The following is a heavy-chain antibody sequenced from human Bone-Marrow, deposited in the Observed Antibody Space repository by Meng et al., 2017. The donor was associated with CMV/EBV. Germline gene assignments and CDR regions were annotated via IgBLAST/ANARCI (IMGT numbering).Heavy chain of an antibody. CDR2: IKQDGSEK. Sequence: GESLKISCAASGFTFSSYWMSWVRQAPGKGLEWVANIKQDGSEKYYVDSVKGRFTISRDNAKNSLFLQMNSLRAEDTAVYYCARVGCSSTSCYYRWLGVYYFDYWGQGTLVTLSS. CDR1: GFTFSSYW. CDR3: ARVGCSSTSCYYRWLGVYYFDY. J-gene: IGHJ4*02. D-gene: IGHD2-2*01. V-gene: IGHV3-7*01.